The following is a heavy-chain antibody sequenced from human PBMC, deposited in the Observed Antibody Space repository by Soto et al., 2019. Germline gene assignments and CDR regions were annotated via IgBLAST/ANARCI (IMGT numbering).Heavy chain of an antibody. J-gene: IGHJ3*02. V-gene: IGHV4-39*01. Sequence: QLHLQESGPGLVKTSETLFLNCSVSGDSIDSVAHYWDWIRQSPGKGLEWIGSIYYSGSTYYKSSLKSRITISIDTSMNQLSLRLDSATAADTAVYFCARRGIRLPGIAVGDYEIWGQGTLVTVSS. CDR2: IYYSGST. CDR1: GDSIDSVAHY. D-gene: IGHD6-19*01. CDR3: ARRGIRLPGIAVGDYEI.